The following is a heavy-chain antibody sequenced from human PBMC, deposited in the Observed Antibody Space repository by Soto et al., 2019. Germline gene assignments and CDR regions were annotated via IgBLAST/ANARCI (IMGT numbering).Heavy chain of an antibody. J-gene: IGHJ4*02. D-gene: IGHD3-22*01. Sequence: PGGSMRVSCTASGFNVSSIYRSWVSQATGKGLEWVAGINWNGGSKGYADSVKGRFTISRDNAKSSLYLQMNNLRAEDTAFYFCARATQSYYDTSGYYSYVHWGQGAQVTVSS. V-gene: IGHV3-20*04. CDR2: INWNGGSK. CDR3: ARATQSYYDTSGYYSYVH. CDR1: GFNVSSIY.